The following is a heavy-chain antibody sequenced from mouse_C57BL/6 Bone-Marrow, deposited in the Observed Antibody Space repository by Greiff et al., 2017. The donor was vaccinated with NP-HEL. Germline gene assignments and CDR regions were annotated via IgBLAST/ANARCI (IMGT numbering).Heavy chain of an antibody. Sequence: QVQLQQSGAELVKPGASVKISCKASGYAFSSYWMNWVKQRPGKGLEWIGQIYPGDGDTNYNGKFKGKATLTADKSSSTAYMQHSSLTSEDSAVYFCARGVPEYYFDYWGQGTTLTVSS. J-gene: IGHJ2*01. CDR1: GYAFSSYW. CDR2: IYPGDGDT. V-gene: IGHV1-80*01. CDR3: ARGVPEYYFDY.